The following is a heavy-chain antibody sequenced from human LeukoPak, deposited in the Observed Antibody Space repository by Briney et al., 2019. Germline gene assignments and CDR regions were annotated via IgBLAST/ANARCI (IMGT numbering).Heavy chain of an antibody. CDR3: ARESRYSSSWYVSGYYYYMDV. D-gene: IGHD6-13*01. J-gene: IGHJ6*03. CDR2: ISAYNGNT. V-gene: IGHV1-18*01. CDR1: GYTFTSYG. Sequence: ASVKVSCKASGYTFTSYGISWVRQAPGQGLEWMGWISAYNGNTNYAQKLQGRVTMTTDTSTSTAYMELRSLRSDDTAVYYCARESRYSSSWYVSGYYYYMDVWGKGTTVTVSS.